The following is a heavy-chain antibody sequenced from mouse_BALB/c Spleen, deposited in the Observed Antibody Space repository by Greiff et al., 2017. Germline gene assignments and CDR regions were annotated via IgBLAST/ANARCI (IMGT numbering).Heavy chain of an antibody. D-gene: IGHD3-3*01. J-gene: IGHJ1*01. CDR1: GFTFSSFG. CDR3: ARHSVGGYFDV. Sequence: EVQRVESGGGLVQPGGSRKLSCAASGFTFSSFGMHWVRQAPEKGLEWVAYISSGSSTIYYADTVKGRFTISRDNPKNTLFLQMTSLRSEDTAMYYCARHSVGGYFDVWGAGTTVTVSS. CDR2: ISSGSSTI. V-gene: IGHV5-17*02.